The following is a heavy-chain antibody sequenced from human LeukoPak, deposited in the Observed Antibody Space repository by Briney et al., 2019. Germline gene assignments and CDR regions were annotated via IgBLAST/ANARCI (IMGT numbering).Heavy chain of an antibody. J-gene: IGHJ6*03. Sequence: GGSLRLSCAVSGITLSNYGMSWARQAPGKGLEWVSSISSSSSYIYYADSVKGRFAISRDNAKNSLYLQMNSLRAEDTAVYYCARAGRVATIHYMDVWGRGTTVTVSS. D-gene: IGHD5-12*01. CDR3: ARAGRVATIHYMDV. CDR2: ISSSSSYI. V-gene: IGHV3-21*01. CDR1: GITLSNYG.